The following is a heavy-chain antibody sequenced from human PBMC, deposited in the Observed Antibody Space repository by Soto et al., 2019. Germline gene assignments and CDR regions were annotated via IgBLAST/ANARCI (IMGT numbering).Heavy chain of an antibody. D-gene: IGHD6-6*01. CDR1: GFTFSNAW. CDR2: IKSKTDGGTT. J-gene: IGHJ4*02. V-gene: IGHV3-15*07. Sequence: GGSLRLSCAASGFTFSNAWMNWVRQAPGKGLEWVGRIKSKTDGGTTDYAAPVKGRFTISRDDSKNTLYLQMNSLKTEDTAWYYCEFGSSSGRVKFKAPFDYWGQGTLVTVSS. CDR3: EFGSSSGRVKFKAPFDY.